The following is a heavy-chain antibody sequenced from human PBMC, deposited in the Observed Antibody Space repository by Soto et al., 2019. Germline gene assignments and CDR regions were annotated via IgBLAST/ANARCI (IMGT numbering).Heavy chain of an antibody. CDR1: GGSVISGSYY. Sequence: SETLSLTCTVSGGSVISGSYYWSWIRQPPGKGLEWIGYIYYSGSTYYNPSLKSRVTISVDTSKNQFSLELSSVTAADTAVYYCARVGDRWYVDNQDYYFDYWGQGTLVTVSS. V-gene: IGHV4-61*01. D-gene: IGHD6-13*01. CDR2: IYYSGST. CDR3: ARVGDRWYVDNQDYYFDY. J-gene: IGHJ4*02.